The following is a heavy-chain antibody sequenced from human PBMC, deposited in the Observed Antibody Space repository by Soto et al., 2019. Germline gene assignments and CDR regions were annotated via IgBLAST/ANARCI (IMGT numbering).Heavy chain of an antibody. Sequence: GESLKISCAASGFTFSSYGMHWVRQAPGKGLEWVAVISYDGSNKYYADSVKGRFTISRDNSKNTLYLQMNSLRAEDTAVYYCAKDFEGPNSVWGQGTLVTVSS. CDR1: GFTFSSYG. CDR3: AKDFEGPNSV. CDR2: ISYDGSNK. D-gene: IGHD2-8*01. J-gene: IGHJ4*02. V-gene: IGHV3-30*18.